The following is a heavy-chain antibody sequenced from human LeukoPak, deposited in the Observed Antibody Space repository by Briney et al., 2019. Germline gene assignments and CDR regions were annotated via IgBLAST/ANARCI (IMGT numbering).Heavy chain of an antibody. CDR1: GFTFSSYW. Sequence: GGSLRLSCAASGFTFSSYWMSWVRQAPGKGLEWVANIKQDGSEKYYVDSVKGRFTISRDNAKNSLYLQMNSLRAEDTAVYYCARDGYSSSWYRIFYYYGMDVWGQGTTVTVSS. V-gene: IGHV3-7*01. CDR2: IKQDGSEK. J-gene: IGHJ6*02. D-gene: IGHD6-13*01. CDR3: ARDGYSSSWYRIFYYYGMDV.